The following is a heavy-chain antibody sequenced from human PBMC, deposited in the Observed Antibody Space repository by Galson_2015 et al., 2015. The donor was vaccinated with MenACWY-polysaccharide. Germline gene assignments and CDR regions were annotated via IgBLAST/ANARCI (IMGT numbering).Heavy chain of an antibody. J-gene: IGHJ5*02. Sequence: CAISGDRVSSYSAGWNWIRQSPSRGLEWLGRTYYRSKWYIDYAVSVNGRISITPDTSRNQFSLQLSSVTAADTAVYYCVGELFQVPFGWFDPWGQGILVTVSS. CDR1: GDRVSSYSAG. CDR3: VGELFQVPFGWFDP. CDR2: TYYRSKWYI. D-gene: IGHD3-16*01. V-gene: IGHV6-1*01.